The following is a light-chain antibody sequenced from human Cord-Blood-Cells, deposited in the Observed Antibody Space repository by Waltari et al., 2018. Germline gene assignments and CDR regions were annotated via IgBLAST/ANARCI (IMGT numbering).Light chain of an antibody. CDR2: DVS. CDR3: SSYTSSSTWV. Sequence: QSALTQPASVSGSPGQSITSSCTGTSSDVGGFNYVSWYQQHPGKAPKLMIYDVSNRPSGVSKRFSGSKSGNTASLTISGLQAEDEADYYCSSYTSSSTWVFGGGTKLTVL. J-gene: IGLJ3*02. V-gene: IGLV2-14*01. CDR1: SSDVGGFNY.